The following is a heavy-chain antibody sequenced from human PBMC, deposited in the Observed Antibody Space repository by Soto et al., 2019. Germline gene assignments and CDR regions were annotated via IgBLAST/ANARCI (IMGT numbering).Heavy chain of an antibody. J-gene: IGHJ6*03. CDR1: GGSISSYY. CDR2: IYYSGST. CDR3: ARLYGSGVDYYYYMDV. Sequence: SETLSLTCTVSGGSISSYYWSWIRQPPGKGLEWIGYIYYSGSTNYNPSLKSRVTISVDTSKNQFSLKLSSVTAADTAVYYCARLYGSGVDYYYYMDVWGKGTTVTVSS. D-gene: IGHD3-10*01. V-gene: IGHV4-59*01.